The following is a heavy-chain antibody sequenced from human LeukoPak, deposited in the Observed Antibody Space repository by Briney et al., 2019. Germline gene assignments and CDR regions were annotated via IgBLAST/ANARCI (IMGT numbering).Heavy chain of an antibody. CDR3: ARETAYYYDSTPHGAFDI. Sequence: ASVKVSCKASGYTFTGYYMHWVRQAPGQGLEWMGWINPNSGGTNYAQKFQGRVTMTRDTSISTAYMELSRLRSDDTAVYYCARETAYYYDSTPHGAFDIWGQGTMATVSS. D-gene: IGHD3-22*01. CDR2: INPNSGGT. CDR1: GYTFTGYY. J-gene: IGHJ3*02. V-gene: IGHV1-2*02.